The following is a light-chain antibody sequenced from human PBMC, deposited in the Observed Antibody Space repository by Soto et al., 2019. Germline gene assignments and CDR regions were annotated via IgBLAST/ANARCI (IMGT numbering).Light chain of an antibody. CDR2: SAS. CDR1: QGIRND. V-gene: IGKV1-6*01. Sequence: AIQMTQSPSSLSASIGDGVTITCRASQGIRNDLGWYQQKPGKAPKPLIYSASSLQSGVPSRFSGSGSGTDFTLTISSLQPEDFATYFCLQDHTSPLTFGQGTKVDIK. J-gene: IGKJ1*01. CDR3: LQDHTSPLT.